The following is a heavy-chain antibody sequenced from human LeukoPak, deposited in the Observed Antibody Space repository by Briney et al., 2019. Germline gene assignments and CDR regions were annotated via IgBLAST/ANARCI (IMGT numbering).Heavy chain of an antibody. J-gene: IGHJ4*02. CDR1: GFTFDDYA. Sequence: PGGSLRLSCAASGFTFDDYAMHWVRQAPGKGLEWVSGISWNSGSVGYADSVKGRFTISRDNAKNSLSLQMNSLRAEDTAVYYCARVPTMVRGVFDYWGQGTLVTVSS. CDR2: ISWNSGSV. D-gene: IGHD3-10*01. V-gene: IGHV3-9*01. CDR3: ARVPTMVRGVFDY.